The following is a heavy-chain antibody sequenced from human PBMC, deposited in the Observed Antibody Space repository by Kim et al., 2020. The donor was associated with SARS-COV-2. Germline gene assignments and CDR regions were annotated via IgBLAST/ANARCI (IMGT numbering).Heavy chain of an antibody. Sequence: GGSLRLSCAASGFTFSSYGMHWVRQAPGKGLEWVAVIWYDGSKKYYVDSVKDRFTISRDNSKNTLYLQMNSLRAEDTAVYYCANGGSSSSWAHLYWGQGTLVIVSS. D-gene: IGHD2-2*01. CDR2: IWYDGSKK. CDR1: GFTFSSYG. CDR3: ANGGSSSSWAHLY. J-gene: IGHJ4*02. V-gene: IGHV3-33*06.